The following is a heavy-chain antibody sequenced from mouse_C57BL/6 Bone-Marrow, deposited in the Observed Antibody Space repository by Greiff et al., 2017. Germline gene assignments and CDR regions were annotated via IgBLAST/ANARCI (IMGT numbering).Heavy chain of an antibody. D-gene: IGHD2-5*01. CDR2: ISSGSSTI. V-gene: IGHV5-17*01. CDR1: GFTFSDYG. J-gene: IGHJ3*01. CDR3: ARGYSNYFAWFAY. Sequence: EVKVVESGGGLVKPGGSLKLSCAASGFTFSDYGMHWVRQAPEKGLEWVAYISSGSSTIYYADTVKGRFTISRDNAKNTLFLQMTSLRSEDTAMDYCARGYSNYFAWFAYWGQGTLVTVSA.